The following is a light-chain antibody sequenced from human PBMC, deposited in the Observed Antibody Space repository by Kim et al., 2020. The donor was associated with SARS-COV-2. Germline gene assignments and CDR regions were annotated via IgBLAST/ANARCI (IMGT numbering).Light chain of an antibody. J-gene: IGLJ1*01. CDR1: KLGDKY. V-gene: IGLV3-1*01. Sequence: SYELTQPPSVSVSPGQTATITCSGDKLGDKYTFWYQQKPGQSPVLVIYQDMKRPSGIPERFSGSKFGNTGTLTISGTQSIDEADYYCQTWDTSTACYVFGAETKVSVL. CDR3: QTWDTSTACYV. CDR2: QDM.